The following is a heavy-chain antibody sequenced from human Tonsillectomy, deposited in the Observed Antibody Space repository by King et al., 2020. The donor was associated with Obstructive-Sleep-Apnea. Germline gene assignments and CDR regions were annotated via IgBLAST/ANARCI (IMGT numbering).Heavy chain of an antibody. Sequence: VQLVESGGGVVQPGRSLRLSCAASGFTFSNYAMHLVRQAPGKGLEWVALISYDGTKKYYADSVKGRFTISRDNSKNTLYLQMNSLRGGDTAVYYCAGDVTWFGPLNDAFDIWGQGTTVTVS. V-gene: IGHV3-30-3*01. CDR3: AGDVTWFGPLNDAFDI. D-gene: IGHD3-10*01. J-gene: IGHJ3*02. CDR1: GFTFSNYA. CDR2: ISYDGTKK.